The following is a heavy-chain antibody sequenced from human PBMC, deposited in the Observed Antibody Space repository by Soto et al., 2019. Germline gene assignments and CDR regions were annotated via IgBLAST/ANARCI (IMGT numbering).Heavy chain of an antibody. Sequence: GASVKVSCKASGYIFTGYYMHWVRQAPGQGLEWMGRINPNNGDTNYAQKFQGWVTMTRDTSISTAYMELSRLRTDDTAVYYCARDRWELRAFDYWGQGTLVTVSS. CDR1: GYIFTGYY. CDR2: INPNNGDT. CDR3: ARDRWELRAFDY. D-gene: IGHD1-26*01. V-gene: IGHV1-2*04. J-gene: IGHJ4*02.